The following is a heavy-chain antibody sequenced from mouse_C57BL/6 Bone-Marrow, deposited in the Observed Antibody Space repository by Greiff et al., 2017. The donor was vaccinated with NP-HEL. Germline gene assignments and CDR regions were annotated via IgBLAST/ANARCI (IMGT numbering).Heavy chain of an antibody. CDR1: GYTFTSYW. V-gene: IGHV1-61*01. CDR2: IYPSDSET. J-gene: IGHJ2*01. CDR3: ARNGGYYFDY. Sequence: QVQLQQPGAELVRPGSSVKLSCKASGYTFTSYWMDWVKQRPGQGLEWIGNIYPSDSETHYNQKFKDKATLTVDKSSSTAYMQLSSLTSEDSAVYYCARNGGYYFDYWGQGTTLTVSS.